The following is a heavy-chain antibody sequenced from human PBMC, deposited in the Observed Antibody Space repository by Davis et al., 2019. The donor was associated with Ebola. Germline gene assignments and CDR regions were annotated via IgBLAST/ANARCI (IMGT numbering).Heavy chain of an antibody. CDR3: ARDGTARYGLDV. CDR2: ISGSGGST. CDR1: GFTFSSYA. V-gene: IGHV3-23*01. Sequence: GGSLRLSCAASGFTFSSYAMSWVRQAPGKGLEWVSAISGSGGSTYYADSVKGRFTISRDNSKNTLYLQMNSLRAEDTAVYYCARDGTARYGLDVWGQGTLVTVSS. D-gene: IGHD1/OR15-1a*01. J-gene: IGHJ4*02.